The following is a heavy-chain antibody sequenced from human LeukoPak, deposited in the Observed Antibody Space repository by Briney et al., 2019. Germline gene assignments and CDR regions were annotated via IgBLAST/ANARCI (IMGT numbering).Heavy chain of an antibody. Sequence: GASVKVSCKASGYTFTSYGISWVRQAPGQGLEWVGWISAYNCNTNYAQKLQGRVTMTTDTSTSTAYMELRSLRSDDTAVYYCARVSDFWSGYYPDYYYYYMDVWGKGTTVTVSS. CDR1: GYTFTSYG. V-gene: IGHV1-18*01. CDR2: ISAYNCNT. J-gene: IGHJ6*03. D-gene: IGHD3-3*01. CDR3: ARVSDFWSGYYPDYYYYYMDV.